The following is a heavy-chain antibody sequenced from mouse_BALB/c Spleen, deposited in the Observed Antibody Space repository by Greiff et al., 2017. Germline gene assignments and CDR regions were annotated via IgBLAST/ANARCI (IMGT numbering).Heavy chain of an antibody. CDR1: GYTFTDYA. CDR3: ARSVKGDAMDY. V-gene: IGHV1S137*01. Sequence: VQLQQSGAELVRPGVSVKISCKGSGYTFTDYAMHWVKQSHAKSLEWIGVISTYYGDASYNQKFKGKATMTVDKSSSTAYMELARLTSEDSAIYYCARSVKGDAMDYWGQGTSVTVSS. D-gene: IGHD1-3*01. CDR2: ISTYYGDA. J-gene: IGHJ4*01.